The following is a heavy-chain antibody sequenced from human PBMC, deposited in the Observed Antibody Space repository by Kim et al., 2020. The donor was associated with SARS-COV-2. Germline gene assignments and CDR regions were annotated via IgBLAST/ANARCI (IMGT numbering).Heavy chain of an antibody. V-gene: IGHV3-30*18. CDR1: GFTFSSYG. J-gene: IGHJ4*02. D-gene: IGHD2-21*02. CDR2: ISYDGSNK. Sequence: GGSLRLSCAASGFTFSSYGMHWVRQAPGKGLEWVAVISYDGSNKYYADSVKGRFTISRDNSKNTLYLQMNSLRAEDTAVYYCAKGLSLESHDPIDYWGQGTLVTVSS. CDR3: AKGLSLESHDPIDY.